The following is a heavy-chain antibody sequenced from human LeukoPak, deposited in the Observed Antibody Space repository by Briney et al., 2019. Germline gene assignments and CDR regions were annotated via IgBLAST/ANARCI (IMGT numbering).Heavy chain of an antibody. Sequence: ASVKVSCKASGYTFTSYGISWVRQAPGQGLEWMGWISAYNGNTNYAQKLQGRVTMTTDTSTSTAYMELRSLRSGDTAVYYCARVLLPTSHNYFDYWGQGTLVTVSS. CDR1: GYTFTSYG. J-gene: IGHJ4*02. CDR2: ISAYNGNT. D-gene: IGHD2-2*01. CDR3: ARVLLPTSHNYFDY. V-gene: IGHV1-18*01.